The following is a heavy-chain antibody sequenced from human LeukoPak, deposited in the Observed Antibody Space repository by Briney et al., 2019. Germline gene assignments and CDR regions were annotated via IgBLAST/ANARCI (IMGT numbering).Heavy chain of an antibody. J-gene: IGHJ6*03. V-gene: IGHV4-4*07. CDR3: AGEGHDYSKGTLDYMDV. D-gene: IGHD4-11*01. CDR2: IYTSGST. Sequence: SETLSLTCTVSGGSISSYYWSWIRQPAGKGLEWIGRIYTSGSTNYNPSLKSRVTVSVDTSKNQFSLKLSSVTAADTAVYYCAGEGHDYSKGTLDYMDVWGKGTTVTVSS. CDR1: GGSISSYY.